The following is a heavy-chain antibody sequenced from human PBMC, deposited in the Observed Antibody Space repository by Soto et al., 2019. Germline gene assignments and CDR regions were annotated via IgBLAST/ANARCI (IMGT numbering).Heavy chain of an antibody. D-gene: IGHD2-2*02. CDR3: ARSLTEGYCTITGCYTRPLYGMDV. Sequence: ASVKVSCKASGYTFSGYYIHWLRQAPGQGLEWMGWINPNSGGTNYAQKFQGRVAVTRDTPTSTAYMELSRLTSDDTAVYYCARSLTEGYCTITGCYTRPLYGMDVPGQGTTVTVSS. J-gene: IGHJ6*02. CDR1: GYTFSGYY. CDR2: INPNSGGT. V-gene: IGHV1-2*02.